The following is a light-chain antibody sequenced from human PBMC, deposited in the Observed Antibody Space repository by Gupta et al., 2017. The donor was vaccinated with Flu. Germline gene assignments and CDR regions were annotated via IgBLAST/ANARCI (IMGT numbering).Light chain of an antibody. J-gene: IGLJ3*02. CDR1: SSNIEAGYD. CDR2: GNT. Sequence: TGSSSNIEAGYDVHWYQQLPGAAPKLLIYGNTNRPSGVPDRFSGSRSGTSASLAIIGLQAEDEADYYCQSYDRFWVFGGGTKLTVL. V-gene: IGLV1-40*01. CDR3: QSYDRFWV.